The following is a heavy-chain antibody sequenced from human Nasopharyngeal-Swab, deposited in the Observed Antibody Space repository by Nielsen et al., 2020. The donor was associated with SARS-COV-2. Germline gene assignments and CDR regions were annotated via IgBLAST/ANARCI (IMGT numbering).Heavy chain of an antibody. V-gene: IGHV3-30*18. J-gene: IGHJ6*02. D-gene: IGHD2-8*01. CDR3: AKDHQLIRNYYYYDMDV. CDR2: ISYDEIKK. Sequence: VRQMPGKGLEWMAVISYDEIKKYYADSVKGRFTLSRDNSKNTLYLQMNSLRTEDTAVYYCAKDHQLIRNYYYYDMDVWGQGTTVTVSS.